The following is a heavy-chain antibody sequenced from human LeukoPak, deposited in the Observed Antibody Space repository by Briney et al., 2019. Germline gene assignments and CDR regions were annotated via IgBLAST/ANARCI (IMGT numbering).Heavy chain of an antibody. Sequence: GRSLRLSCAASGFTFSSYGMHWVRQAPGKGLEWVAVISYDGSNKYYADSVKGRFTISRDNSKNTLYLQMNSLRAEDTAVYYCATGVAVAGTHFVDYWGQGTLVTVSS. J-gene: IGHJ4*02. CDR3: ATGVAVAGTHFVDY. V-gene: IGHV3-30*03. CDR1: GFTFSSYG. CDR2: ISYDGSNK. D-gene: IGHD6-19*01.